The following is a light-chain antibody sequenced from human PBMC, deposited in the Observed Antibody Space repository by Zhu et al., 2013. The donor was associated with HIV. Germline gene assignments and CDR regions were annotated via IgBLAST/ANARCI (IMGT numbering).Light chain of an antibody. J-gene: IGLJ1*01. CDR3: QSYDNTLNYV. CDR1: NLNIGAGYD. CDR2: GNS. Sequence: QSVLTQPPSVSGAPGQRVTISCNGSNLNIGAGYDVQWYQQLPGTAPKLLMYGNSNRPSGVPDRFSGSKSGTSASLVITGLQADDEADYYCQSYDNTLNYVFGAGTKVTVL. V-gene: IGLV1-40*01.